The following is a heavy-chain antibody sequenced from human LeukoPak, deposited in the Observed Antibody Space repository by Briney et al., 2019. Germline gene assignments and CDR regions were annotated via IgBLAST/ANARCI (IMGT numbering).Heavy chain of an antibody. D-gene: IGHD2-8*01. J-gene: IGHJ5*02. Sequence: GASVKVSCKTSGYTFTSYGISWVRQAPGQGFEWMGWIYTYNGNTKFAQKLQGRVTMTTDTSTSTAYMELRSLRSDDTAVYYCARGDGPNWFDPWGQGTLVTVSS. CDR3: ARGDGPNWFDP. V-gene: IGHV1-18*01. CDR2: IYTYNGNT. CDR1: GYTFTSYG.